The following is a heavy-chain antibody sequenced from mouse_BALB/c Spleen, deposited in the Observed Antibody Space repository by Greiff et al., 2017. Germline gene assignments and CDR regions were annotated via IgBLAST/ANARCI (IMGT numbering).Heavy chain of an antibody. J-gene: IGHJ4*01. V-gene: IGHV1-69*02. Sequence: VQLQQPGAELVKPGTSVKLSCKASGYNFTSYWINWVKLRPGQGLEWIGRIDPYDSETHYNQKFKDKAILTVDKSSSTAYMQLSSLTSEDSAVYYCARKYGNHYYAMDYWGQGTSVTVSS. CDR1: GYNFTSYW. D-gene: IGHD2-10*02. CDR2: IDPYDSET. CDR3: ARKYGNHYYAMDY.